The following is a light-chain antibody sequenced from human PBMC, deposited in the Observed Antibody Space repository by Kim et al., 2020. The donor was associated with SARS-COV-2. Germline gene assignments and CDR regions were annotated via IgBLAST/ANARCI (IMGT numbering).Light chain of an antibody. CDR2: RVS. CDR1: INDVGCYKL. Sequence: SITVSCARTINDVGCYKLVSWYQQHPGKAPTLRIYRVSNRPSGVSNRSSRSKSGNTASLTISGLQAEDEADYYCSSYIRGSTNYVFGTGTKVTVL. CDR3: SSYIRGSTNYV. V-gene: IGLV2-14*01. J-gene: IGLJ1*01.